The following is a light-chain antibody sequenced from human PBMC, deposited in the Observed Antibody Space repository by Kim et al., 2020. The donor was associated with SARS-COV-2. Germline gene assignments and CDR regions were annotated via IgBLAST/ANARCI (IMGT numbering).Light chain of an antibody. V-gene: IGKV3-20*01. CDR1: QSVSSSY. Sequence: EIVLTQSPGTLSLSPGERATLSCRASQSVSSSYLAWYQQKPGQAPRLLIYGASSRATGIPDRFSGSGSGTDFTLTISRLEPEDFAVYYCQQYGSSSMTFRQGTKVEI. CDR3: QQYGSSSMT. CDR2: GAS. J-gene: IGKJ1*01.